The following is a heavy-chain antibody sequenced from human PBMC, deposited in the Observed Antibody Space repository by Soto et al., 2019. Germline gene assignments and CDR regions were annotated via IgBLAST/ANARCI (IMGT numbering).Heavy chain of an antibody. CDR2: INPKSGGT. CDR3: ARGDSTDCSNGVCSFFYNHDMDV. D-gene: IGHD2-8*01. J-gene: IGHJ6*02. Sequence: ASVKVSCQASGYSFTDYHIHWVRQAPGQGLEWLGRINPKSGGTSTAQKFQGWVTMPTDTSISTASMELTRLTSDDTAIYYCARGDSTDCSNGVCSFFYNHDMDVWGQGTTVTVSS. V-gene: IGHV1-2*04. CDR1: GYSFTDYH.